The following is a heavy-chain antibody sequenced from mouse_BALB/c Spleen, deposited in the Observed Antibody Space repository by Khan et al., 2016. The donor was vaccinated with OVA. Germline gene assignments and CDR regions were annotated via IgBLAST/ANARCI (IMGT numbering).Heavy chain of an antibody. D-gene: IGHD2-3*01. J-gene: IGHJ4*01. CDR1: GYSITSDYA. V-gene: IGHV3-2*02. Sequence: EVQLQESGPDLVKPSQSLSLTCTVTGYSITSDYAWNWIRQFPGNKLEWMGYISSSGSTNYNPALKSRISITRDTSKNQFFLQLNSVTTEDTATYDCARDGSRYNYAMDYWGQGTSVTVSS. CDR2: ISSSGST. CDR3: ARDGSRYNYAMDY.